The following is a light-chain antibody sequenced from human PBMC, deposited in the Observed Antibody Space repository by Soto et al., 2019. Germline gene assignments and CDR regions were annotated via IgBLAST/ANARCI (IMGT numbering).Light chain of an antibody. CDR1: TGAVTSGYY. CDR2: SIS. Sequence: QTVVTQEPSLTVSPGGTVTLTRASSTGAVTSGYYPNWFQQKPGQAPRALIYSISNKHSWTPARFSGSLLGGKAALTLSGVQPEDEAEYYCLLYYGGAQVFGGGTKLTVL. V-gene: IGLV7-43*01. CDR3: LLYYGGAQV. J-gene: IGLJ2*01.